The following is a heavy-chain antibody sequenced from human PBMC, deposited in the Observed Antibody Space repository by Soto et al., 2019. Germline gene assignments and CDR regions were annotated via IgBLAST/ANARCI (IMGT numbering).Heavy chain of an antibody. CDR2: IYDSGST. Sequence: QLQLQESGPGLVKPSETLSLTCTVSGGSIRGSIHYWGWIRQTPGKGLEWLGSIYDSGSTYDNPSLKSRVTISVDTSKNHFSLKLRSVTAADTAVYYCARHGGSGWYAASRFDPWGQGTLVTVSS. CDR3: ARHGGSGWYAASRFDP. CDR1: GGSIRGSIHY. D-gene: IGHD6-19*01. V-gene: IGHV4-39*01. J-gene: IGHJ5*02.